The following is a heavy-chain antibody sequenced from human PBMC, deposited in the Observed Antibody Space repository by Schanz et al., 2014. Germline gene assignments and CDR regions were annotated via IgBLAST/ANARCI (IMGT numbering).Heavy chain of an antibody. J-gene: IGHJ4*02. CDR2: IGGSGDST. Sequence: QVQLVESGGGLVKPGGSLRLSCAASGLTFSDYYMSWIRQAPGKGLEWVSGIGGSGDSTHYADSVQGRFTISRDNSKNALYLQMDSLRAEDTAVYYCARDLISSGWYAWGQGTLVTVSS. V-gene: IGHV3-11*04. CDR3: ARDLISSGWYA. CDR1: GLTFSDYY. D-gene: IGHD6-19*01.